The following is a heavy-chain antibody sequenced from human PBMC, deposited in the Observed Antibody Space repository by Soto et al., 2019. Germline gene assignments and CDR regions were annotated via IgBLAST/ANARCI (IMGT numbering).Heavy chain of an antibody. D-gene: IGHD6-19*01. Sequence: GASLTISCKGSGYSFTSYWIGWVRQMPGKGLEWMGIIYPGDSDTRYSPSFQGQVTISADKSISTAYLQWSSLKASDTAMYYCARVYSGSVYYYYYGMDVWGQGTTVTVSS. CDR2: IYPGDSDT. CDR3: ARVYSGSVYYYYYGMDV. V-gene: IGHV5-51*01. J-gene: IGHJ6*02. CDR1: GYSFTSYW.